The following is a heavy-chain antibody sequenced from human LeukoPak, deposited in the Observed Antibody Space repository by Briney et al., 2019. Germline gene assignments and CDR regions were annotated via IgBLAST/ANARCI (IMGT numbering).Heavy chain of an antibody. Sequence: GGSLTLSCAASGFTFSIYWMHWVRQAPGKGLVWVSRISSDGSSTTYADSVKGRFTISRDNAKNTLYLQMNSLRAEDTAVYYCGRGGKVEQLVLARWGEGSLVTVSS. CDR3: GRGGKVEQLVLAR. D-gene: IGHD6-13*01. V-gene: IGHV3-74*01. CDR2: ISSDGSST. J-gene: IGHJ4*02. CDR1: GFTFSIYW.